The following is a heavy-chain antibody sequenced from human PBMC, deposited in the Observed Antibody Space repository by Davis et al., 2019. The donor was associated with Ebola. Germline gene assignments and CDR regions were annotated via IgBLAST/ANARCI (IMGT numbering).Heavy chain of an antibody. CDR1: GGSISSGDYY. CDR2: IYYSGST. D-gene: IGHD5-24*01. CDR3: ARDGHNYSYFDY. J-gene: IGHJ4*02. V-gene: IGHV4-30-4*01. Sequence: MPSETLSLTCTVSGGSISSGDYYWSWIRQPPGKGLEWIGYIYYSGSTYYNPSLKSRVTISVDTSKNQFSLKLSSVTAADTAVYYCARDGHNYSYFDYWGQGILVTVSS.